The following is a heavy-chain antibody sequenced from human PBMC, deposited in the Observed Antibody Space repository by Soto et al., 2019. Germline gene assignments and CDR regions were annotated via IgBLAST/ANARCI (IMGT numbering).Heavy chain of an antibody. CDR2: IYYSGTT. J-gene: IGHJ5*02. Sequence: QVQLQESGPGLVEPSQTLSLTCTVSGGPISGGGYYLSWIRQPPGKGLEWIGYIYYSGTTYYNPSLKSRLTISVDTSKTQFSLKLSSVTAADTAVYYCARAWTATAGWANWFDLWGQGTLVTVSS. CDR3: ARAWTATAGWANWFDL. V-gene: IGHV4-31*03. D-gene: IGHD6-13*01. CDR1: GGPISGGGYY.